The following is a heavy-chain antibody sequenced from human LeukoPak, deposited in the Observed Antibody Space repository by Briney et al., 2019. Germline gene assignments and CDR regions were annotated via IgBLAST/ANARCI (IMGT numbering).Heavy chain of an antibody. CDR2: IWYDGSNK. CDR3: ARDGTAAGDYYFDY. V-gene: IGHV3-33*01. CDR1: GFTFSSYG. Sequence: PGRSLRLSCAASGFTFSSYGMHWVRQAPGKGLEWVAVIWYDGSNKYYADSVKGRFTISRDNSKNTPYLQMNSLRAEDTAVYYCARDGTAAGDYYFDYWGQGTLVTVSS. D-gene: IGHD6-13*01. J-gene: IGHJ4*02.